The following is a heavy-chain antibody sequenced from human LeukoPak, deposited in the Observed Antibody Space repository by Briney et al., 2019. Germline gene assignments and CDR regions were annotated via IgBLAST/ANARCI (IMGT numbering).Heavy chain of an antibody. Sequence: PSETLSLTCAVSGGSFSGYYWGWIRQPPGKGLEWIGSIYYSGTTYYNPSLKSRVTISVDTSKNQFSLKLSSVTAADTAVYYCARSYCSTSSCYHNWFDSWGQGTLVTVSS. J-gene: IGHJ5*01. CDR3: ARSYCSTSSCYHNWFDS. D-gene: IGHD2-2*01. CDR1: GGSFSGYY. V-gene: IGHV4-39*01. CDR2: IYYSGTT.